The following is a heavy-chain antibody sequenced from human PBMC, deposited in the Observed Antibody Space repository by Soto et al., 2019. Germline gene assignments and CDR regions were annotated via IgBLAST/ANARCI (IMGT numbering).Heavy chain of an antibody. V-gene: IGHV1-69*06. CDR2: IIPIFGTA. Sequence: SVKVSCKASGCTFSSYAISWVRQAPGQGLEWMGGIIPIFGTANYAQKFQGRVTITADKSTSTAYMELSSLRSEDTAVYYCARGSVGMDSSVWYCDYWGQGTLVTVSS. CDR3: ARGSVGMDSSVWYCDY. CDR1: GCTFSSYA. J-gene: IGHJ4*02. D-gene: IGHD6-19*01.